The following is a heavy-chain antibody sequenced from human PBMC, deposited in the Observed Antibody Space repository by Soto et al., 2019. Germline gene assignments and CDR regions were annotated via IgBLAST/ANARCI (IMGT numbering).Heavy chain of an antibody. CDR2: ISFDGGDK. Sequence: QVQLVESGGGVVQPGRSLRLSCAASGFTFSNYGMHWVRRDPGKGLEWVAVISFDGGDKKSADSVKGRFTISRDNSKNTLYLQMNSLRAEETAVYYCAKDSGRGSADYFFDYWGRGTLVTVSS. V-gene: IGHV3-30*18. CDR3: AKDSGRGSADYFFDY. J-gene: IGHJ4*02. CDR1: GFTFSNYG. D-gene: IGHD2-2*01.